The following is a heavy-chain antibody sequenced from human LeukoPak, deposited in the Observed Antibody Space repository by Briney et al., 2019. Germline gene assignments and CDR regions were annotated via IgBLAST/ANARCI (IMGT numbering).Heavy chain of an antibody. Sequence: SETLSLTCTVSGGSISSSSYYWGWIRQPPGKGLEWIGSIYYSGSTYYNPSLKSRVTISVDTSKNQFSLKLSSVTAADTAVYYCARDYLDGAGRNDAFDIWGQGTMVTVSS. CDR2: IYYSGST. V-gene: IGHV4-39*07. CDR3: ARDYLDGAGRNDAFDI. J-gene: IGHJ3*02. CDR1: GGSISSSSYY. D-gene: IGHD6-19*01.